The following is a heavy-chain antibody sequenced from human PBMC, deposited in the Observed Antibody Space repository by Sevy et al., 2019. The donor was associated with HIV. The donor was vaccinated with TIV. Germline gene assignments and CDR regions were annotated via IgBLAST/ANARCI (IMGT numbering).Heavy chain of an antibody. CDR2: ISYDGTIK. CDR1: GFTFSRYA. V-gene: IGHV3-30-3*01. CDR3: ARNTNDSDDSSGSVHDAFDI. Sequence: GGSLRLSCAASGFTFSRYAMHWVRQAPGKGLEWVTIISYDGTIKYYAESVKGRFTISRDNSKNTLYLQMNSLSTDDKAVYYCARNTNDSDDSSGSVHDAFDIWGQGTTVTVSS. J-gene: IGHJ3*02. D-gene: IGHD3-22*01.